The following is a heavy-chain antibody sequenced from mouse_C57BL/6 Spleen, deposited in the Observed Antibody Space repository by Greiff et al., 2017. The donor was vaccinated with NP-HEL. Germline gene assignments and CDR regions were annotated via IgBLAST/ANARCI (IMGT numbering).Heavy chain of an antibody. D-gene: IGHD2-4*01. V-gene: IGHV5-16*01. CDR1: GFTFSDYY. CDR3: ARVHDYDARFAY. J-gene: IGHJ3*01. Sequence: EVQLVESEGGLVQPGSSMKLSCTASGFTFSDYYMAWVRQVPEKGLEWVANINYDGSSTYYLDSLQSRFLISRDNDKNILYLQKSNLKSEDAATYYYARVHDYDARFAYWGQGTLVTVSA. CDR2: INYDGSST.